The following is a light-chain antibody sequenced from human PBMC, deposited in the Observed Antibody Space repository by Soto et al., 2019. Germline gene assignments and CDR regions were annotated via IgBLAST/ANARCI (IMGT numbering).Light chain of an antibody. V-gene: IGLV2-11*01. J-gene: IGLJ1*01. CDR1: SSDVGGYNY. CDR3: CSYACSYGVYV. Sequence: QSALTQPRSVSGSPGQSVTISCTGTSSDVGGYNYVSWYQQHPGKPPKLMIYDVSKRPSVVPDRFSGSKSGNTASLTISGLQAEDEADYYCCSYACSYGVYVFGTGTKLTVL. CDR2: DVS.